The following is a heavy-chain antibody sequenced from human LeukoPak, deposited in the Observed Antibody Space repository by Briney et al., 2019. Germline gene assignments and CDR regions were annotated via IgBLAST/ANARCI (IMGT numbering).Heavy chain of an antibody. CDR2: INHSGST. CDR3: ARDREWLLY. V-gene: IGHV4-34*01. D-gene: IGHD3-3*01. J-gene: IGHJ4*02. Sequence: PSETLSLTCAVYGGSFSGYYWSWIRQPPGKGLEWIGEINHSGSTNYNPSLKSRVTISVDTSKNQFSLKLSSVTAADTAVYYCARDREWLLYWGQGTLVTVSS. CDR1: GGSFSGYY.